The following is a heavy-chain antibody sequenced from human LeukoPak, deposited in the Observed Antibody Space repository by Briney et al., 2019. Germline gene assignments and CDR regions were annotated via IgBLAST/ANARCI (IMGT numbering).Heavy chain of an antibody. V-gene: IGHV3-9*01. CDR2: INWNSGSI. CDR3: ARNRYGYGSGGYSPEHFHH. Sequence: GGSLRLSCVASGFTFDDYAMHWVRQTSGKGLEWVSSINWNSGSIDYADSVKGRFTISRDNAKNSLYLQLNSLRADDTAVYFCARNRYGYGSGGYSPEHFHHWGQGTLVTVSA. D-gene: IGHD6-19*01. CDR1: GFTFDDYA. J-gene: IGHJ1*01.